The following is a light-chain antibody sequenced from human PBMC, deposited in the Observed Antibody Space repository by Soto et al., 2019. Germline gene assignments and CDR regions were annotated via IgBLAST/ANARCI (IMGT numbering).Light chain of an antibody. CDR2: EVS. CDR3: CSYAGSNTWV. J-gene: IGLJ3*02. CDR1: SSDVGSYNL. Sequence: HSALTQPASVSGSPGQSITISCTGTSSDVGSYNLVSWYQQHPGKAPKLMIYEVSRRPSGVSNRFSGSKSGNTASLTISGLQADDEADYYCCSYAGSNTWVFGGGTKLTVL. V-gene: IGLV2-23*02.